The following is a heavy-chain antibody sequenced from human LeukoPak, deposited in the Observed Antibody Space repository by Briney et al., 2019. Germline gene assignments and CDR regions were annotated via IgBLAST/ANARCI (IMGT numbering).Heavy chain of an antibody. CDR2: ISNNGGYT. CDR3: AKDFRGVGYFDY. V-gene: IGHV3-23*01. CDR1: GFTFSSSA. Sequence: GGSLRLSCAASGFTFSSSAMSWVRQAPGKGLEWVSAISNNGGYTYYADSVKGRFTISRDNSKNTLYLQMNSLRAEDTAVYYCAKDFRGVGYFDYWGQGTLVTVSS. D-gene: IGHD3-3*01. J-gene: IGHJ4*02.